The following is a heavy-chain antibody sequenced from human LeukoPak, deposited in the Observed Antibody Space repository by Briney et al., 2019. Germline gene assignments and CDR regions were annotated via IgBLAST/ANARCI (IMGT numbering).Heavy chain of an antibody. CDR2: IYPGDSDT. D-gene: IGHD3-22*01. CDR1: GYSFTNYW. J-gene: IGHJ4*02. Sequence: GESLKISCKGSGYSFTNYWIGWVRHLPGTGLEWMGIIYPGDSDTRYSPSFQGQVNISAAKSISTAYLKWSSLKASDTAMYYCARLSYDSSGSHDYWGQGTLVTVSS. CDR3: ARLSYDSSGSHDY. V-gene: IGHV5-51*01.